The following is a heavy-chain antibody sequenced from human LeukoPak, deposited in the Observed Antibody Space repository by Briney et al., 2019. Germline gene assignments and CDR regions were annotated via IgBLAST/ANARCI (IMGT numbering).Heavy chain of an antibody. CDR2: IYSGGST. D-gene: IGHD3-22*01. J-gene: IGHJ4*02. Sequence: GGSLRLSCADSGFTVSSNYMIWVRQAPGKGLEWVSVIYSGGSTYYADSVKGRFTFSRDNAKNTLFLQMNSLRAEDTAVYYCARDYSDSSGYYPFDYWGQGTLVTVSS. CDR3: ARDYSDSSGYYPFDY. V-gene: IGHV3-66*01. CDR1: GFTVSSNY.